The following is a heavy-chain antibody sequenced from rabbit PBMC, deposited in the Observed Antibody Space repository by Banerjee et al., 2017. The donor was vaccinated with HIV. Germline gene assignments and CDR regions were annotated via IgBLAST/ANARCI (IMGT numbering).Heavy chain of an antibody. D-gene: IGHD2-1*01. Sequence: QLKESGGGLVQPGGSLKLSCKASGFDLSGSYMTWVRQVPGKGLEWIGYSAPGFGNTKYVSWVNGRFTISSDNAQNTLYLQLNSLTAADTATYFCVRIYSYDDYGDSLFNLWGPGTLVTVS. CDR2: SAPGFGNT. CDR3: VRIYSYDDYGDSLFNL. CDR1: GFDLSGSY. J-gene: IGHJ4*01. V-gene: IGHV1S7*01.